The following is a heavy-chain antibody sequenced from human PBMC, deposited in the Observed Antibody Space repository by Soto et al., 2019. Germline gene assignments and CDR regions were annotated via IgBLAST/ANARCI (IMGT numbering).Heavy chain of an antibody. CDR3: ARDEGGS. CDR2: TYYRSKWNS. Sequence: SQTLSLTCAISGDSVSSNIAAWSWIRQSPSRGLEWLGRTYYRSKWNSNYAVSVKGRVTINPDTSKNQFSLQLNSVTPEDTAVYYCARDEGGSWGQGTLVTVSS. V-gene: IGHV6-1*01. CDR1: GDSVSSNIAA. D-gene: IGHD2-15*01. J-gene: IGHJ4*02.